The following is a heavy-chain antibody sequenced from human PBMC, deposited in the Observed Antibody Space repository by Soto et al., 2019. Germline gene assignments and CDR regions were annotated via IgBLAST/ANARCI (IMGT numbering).Heavy chain of an antibody. J-gene: IGHJ4*02. D-gene: IGHD6-19*01. CDR1: GFSLSSTRMA. Sequence: QITLKESGPTLVKPTQTLTLTCTFSGFSLSSTRMAVGWIRQPPGKALEWLALISWDDDKRYSPFLKSRLTITKDTSKKQMVLTMSNMAPVDTARYYCAHIVVAGLGYYFDYWGQGTLVTVSS. V-gene: IGHV2-5*02. CDR2: ISWDDDK. CDR3: AHIVVAGLGYYFDY.